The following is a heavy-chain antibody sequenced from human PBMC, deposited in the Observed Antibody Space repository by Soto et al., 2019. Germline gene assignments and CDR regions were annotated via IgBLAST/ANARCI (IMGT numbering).Heavy chain of an antibody. Sequence: QVQLVQYGAEVKKPGSSVRVSCKASGGIFSSFAISWVRQAPGQGLEWMGGIIPIFGTANYAQKFQGRVTITADESTSTAYMELSSLRSEDTAVYYCARRRGNSALITTFDYWGQGTLVTVSS. D-gene: IGHD3-16*01. CDR3: ARRRGNSALITTFDY. V-gene: IGHV1-69*01. CDR1: GGIFSSFA. J-gene: IGHJ4*02. CDR2: IIPIFGTA.